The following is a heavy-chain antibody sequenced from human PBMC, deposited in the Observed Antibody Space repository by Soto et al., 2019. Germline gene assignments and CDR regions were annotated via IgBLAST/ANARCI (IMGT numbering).Heavy chain of an antibody. V-gene: IGHV3-48*03. CDR2: ISSSGSTI. J-gene: IGHJ6*02. CDR1: GFTFSSYE. CDR3: ARDRQFSHTRAGMDV. Sequence: SLRLSCAASGFTFSSYEMNWVRQAPGKGLEWVSYISSSGSTIYYADSVKGRFTISRDNAKNSLYLQMNSLRAEDTAVYYCARDRQFSHTRAGMDVWGQGTTVTV.